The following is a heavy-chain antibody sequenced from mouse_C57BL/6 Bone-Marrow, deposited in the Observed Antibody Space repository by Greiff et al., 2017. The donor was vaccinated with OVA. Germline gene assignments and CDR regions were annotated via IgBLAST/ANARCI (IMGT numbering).Heavy chain of an antibody. CDR1: GYTFTDYY. Sequence: VQLKESGPVLVKPGASVKMSCKASGYTFTDYYMNWVKQSHGKSLEWIGVINPYNGGTSYNQKFKGKATLTVDKSSSTAYMELNSLTSEDSAVYYCASPIYYYGSSPFAYWGQGTLVTVSA. V-gene: IGHV1-19*01. J-gene: IGHJ3*01. D-gene: IGHD1-1*01. CDR2: INPYNGGT. CDR3: ASPIYYYGSSPFAY.